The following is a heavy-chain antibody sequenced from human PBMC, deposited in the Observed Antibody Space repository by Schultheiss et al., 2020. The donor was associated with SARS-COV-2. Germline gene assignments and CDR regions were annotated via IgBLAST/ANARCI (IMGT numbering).Heavy chain of an antibody. Sequence: GGSLRLSCAASGFTFSSYAMHWVRQAPGKGLEWVAVISYDGSNKYYADSVKGRFTISRDNAKNSLYLQMNSLRAEDTAVYYCANGGVTTLSRRTLEFWGQGTLVTVSS. CDR1: GFTFSSYA. J-gene: IGHJ4*02. V-gene: IGHV3-30*07. CDR2: ISYDGSNK. CDR3: ANGGVTTLSRRTLEF. D-gene: IGHD2-15*01.